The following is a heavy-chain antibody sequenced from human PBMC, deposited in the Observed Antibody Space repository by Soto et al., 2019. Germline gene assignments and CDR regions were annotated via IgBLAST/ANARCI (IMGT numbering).Heavy chain of an antibody. Sequence: QVQLVQSGADVKKPGASVKVSCEASGYTFNGFFLQWVRQAPGQGLEWMGWINPNSGSTKYAQKFQGRVTMTRDTSISTAYMELSSLTSDDTVVYYCARYCATASCYAPGGMDGWGQGTTVTVSS. CDR1: GYTFNGFF. CDR2: INPNSGST. V-gene: IGHV1-2*02. J-gene: IGHJ6*02. CDR3: ARYCATASCYAPGGMDG. D-gene: IGHD2-2*01.